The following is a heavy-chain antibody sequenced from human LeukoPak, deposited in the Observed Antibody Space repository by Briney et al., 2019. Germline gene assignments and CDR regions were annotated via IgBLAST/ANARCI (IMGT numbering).Heavy chain of an antibody. V-gene: IGHV4-4*07. J-gene: IGHJ3*02. Sequence: SETLSLTCTVSGGSISSYYRSWIRQPAGKGLEWIGRIYTSGSTNYNPSLKSRVTMSVDTSKNQFSLKLSSVTAADTAVYYCARERRNLGWQHAFDIWGQGTMVTVSS. CDR2: IYTSGST. CDR3: ARERRNLGWQHAFDI. D-gene: IGHD5-24*01. CDR1: GGSISSYY.